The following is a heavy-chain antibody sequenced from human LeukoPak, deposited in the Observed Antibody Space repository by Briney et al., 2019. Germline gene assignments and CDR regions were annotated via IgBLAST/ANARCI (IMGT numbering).Heavy chain of an antibody. CDR1: GFTFTKCA. V-gene: IGHV3-23*01. Sequence: GGSLRLSCVASGFTFTKCAMSWIRQAPGKGLEWVAIITATGDTAYYADSVKGRFTISRDNAKNSLYLQMNSLRAEDTAVYYCARDSGATGYWGQGTLVTVSS. D-gene: IGHD1-26*01. CDR3: ARDSGATGY. CDR2: ITATGDTA. J-gene: IGHJ4*02.